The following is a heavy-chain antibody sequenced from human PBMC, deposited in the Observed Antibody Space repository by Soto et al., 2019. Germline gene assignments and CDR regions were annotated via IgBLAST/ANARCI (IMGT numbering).Heavy chain of an antibody. Sequence: GGSLRLSCAASGFTFSSYGMHWVRQAPGKGLEWVAVIWYDGSNKYYADSVKGRFTISRDNSKNTLYLQMNSLRAEDTAVYYCARDKGGYDKEYYYYYYGMDVWGQGTTVTVSS. CDR3: ARDKGGYDKEYYYYYYGMDV. D-gene: IGHD5-12*01. CDR1: GFTFSSYG. J-gene: IGHJ6*02. CDR2: IWYDGSNK. V-gene: IGHV3-33*01.